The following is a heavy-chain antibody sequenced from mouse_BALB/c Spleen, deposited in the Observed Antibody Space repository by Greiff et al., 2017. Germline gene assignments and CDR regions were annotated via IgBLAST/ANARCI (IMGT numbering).Heavy chain of an antibody. Sequence: DVKLVESGGGLVQPGGSRKLSCAASGFTFSSFGMHWVRQAPEKGLEWVAYISSGSSTIYYADTVKGRFTISRDNPKNTLFLQMTSLRSEDTAMYYCARSVTTVVSYYAMDYWGQGTSVTVSS. CDR1: GFTFSSFG. V-gene: IGHV5-17*02. J-gene: IGHJ4*01. CDR2: ISSGSSTI. CDR3: ARSVTTVVSYYAMDY. D-gene: IGHD1-1*01.